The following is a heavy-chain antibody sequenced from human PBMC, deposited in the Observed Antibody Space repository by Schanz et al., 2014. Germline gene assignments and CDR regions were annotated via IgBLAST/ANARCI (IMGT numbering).Heavy chain of an antibody. CDR1: GYAFTTYG. CDR2: SSTFMNEDT. D-gene: IGHD3-3*01. J-gene: IGHJ4*02. CDR3: ARGFDCWDR. V-gene: IGHV1-18*01. Sequence: QVQLVQSGAEVKKPGASVRVSCKVSGYAFTTYGISWVRQAPGQGPEFMGWSSTFMNEDTNSAQMFQGRLTLTTDTSTSTSCMELRSRRSDDTAVYYCARGFDCWDRWGQGTLVIVSS.